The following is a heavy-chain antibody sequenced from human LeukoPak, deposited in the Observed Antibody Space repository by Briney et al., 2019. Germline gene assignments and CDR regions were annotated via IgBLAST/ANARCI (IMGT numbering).Heavy chain of an antibody. CDR2: IKADGGEK. Sequence: GGSLRLSCAASGFTFSTYWMNWFRQTPGKGLEWVAKIKADGGEKDHVASVKGRFTISRDNAKNSLYLQMNSLRAEDTAVYYCARDLYYYDSSGTSDYWGQGTLVTVSS. CDR3: ARDLYYYDSSGTSDY. D-gene: IGHD3-22*01. CDR1: GFTFSTYW. J-gene: IGHJ4*02. V-gene: IGHV3-7*01.